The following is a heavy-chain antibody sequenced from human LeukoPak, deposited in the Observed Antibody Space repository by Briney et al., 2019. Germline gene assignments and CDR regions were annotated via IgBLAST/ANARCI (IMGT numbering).Heavy chain of an antibody. J-gene: IGHJ4*02. CDR3: ARGNVLRFLEWLLFDY. Sequence: GSLRLSCAASGITFSAYWLHWVRQVPGKGLEWIGEINHSGSTNYNPSLKSRVTISVDTSKNQFSLKLSSVTAADTAVYYCARGNVLRFLEWLLFDYWGQGTLVTVSP. V-gene: IGHV4-34*01. D-gene: IGHD3-3*01. CDR2: INHSGST. CDR1: GITFSAYW.